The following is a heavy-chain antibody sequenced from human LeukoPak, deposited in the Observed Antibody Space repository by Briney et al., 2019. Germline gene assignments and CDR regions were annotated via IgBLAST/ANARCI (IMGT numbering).Heavy chain of an antibody. CDR3: ARDIYYGSSGYT. J-gene: IGHJ5*02. CDR2: IIPIFGTA. V-gene: IGHV1-69*13. D-gene: IGHD3-22*01. Sequence: ASVKVSCKASGGTFSSYAISWVRQAPGQGLEWMGGIIPIFGTANYAQKFQGRVTITADESTSTAYMELSSLRSEDTAVYYCARDIYYGSSGYTWGQGTLVTVSS. CDR1: GGTFSSYA.